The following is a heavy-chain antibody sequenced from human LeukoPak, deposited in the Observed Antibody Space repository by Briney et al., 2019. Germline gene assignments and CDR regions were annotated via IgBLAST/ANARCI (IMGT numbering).Heavy chain of an antibody. CDR1: GFTFGDYA. CDR2: IRRKAHGGTT. D-gene: IGHD3-22*01. Sequence: GGSLRLSCTTSGFTFGDYAMSWVRQAPGKGLEWVSFIRRKAHGGTTEYAASVKGRFSSSRDDSKSIAYLQMNSLKTEDTAVYFCTRVTYYYDNSGYFHFVSWDQGSLVTVSS. CDR3: TRVTYYYDNSGYFHFVS. J-gene: IGHJ4*02. V-gene: IGHV3-49*04.